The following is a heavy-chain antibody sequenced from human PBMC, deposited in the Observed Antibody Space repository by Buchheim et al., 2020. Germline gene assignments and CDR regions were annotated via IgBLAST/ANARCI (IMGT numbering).Heavy chain of an antibody. Sequence: EVQLVESGGVLVQPGGSLRLSCAASGFTFSDYWMSWVRQAPGKGLEWVANIKQDGSEKYYVDSVKGRFTISRDNAKNSLYLQMSSLRAEDTAVYYCARAYYDTTVSRLPAYWGRGT. CDR3: ARAYYDTTVSRLPAY. V-gene: IGHV3-7*01. CDR2: IKQDGSEK. CDR1: GFTFSDYW. D-gene: IGHD3-22*01. J-gene: IGHJ4*03.